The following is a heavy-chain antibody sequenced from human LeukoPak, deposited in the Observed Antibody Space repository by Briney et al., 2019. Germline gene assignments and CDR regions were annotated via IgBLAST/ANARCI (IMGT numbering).Heavy chain of an antibody. V-gene: IGHV1-69*05. CDR1: GGTFSSYA. D-gene: IGHD5-24*01. CDR3: ARGVEMATIIGGGFDY. J-gene: IGHJ4*02. CDR2: IIPIFGTA. Sequence: SVKVSCKASGGTFSSYAISWVRQAPVRGLEWMGGIIPIFGTANYAQKFQGRVTITTDESTSTAYMELSSLRSEDTAVYYCARGVEMATIIGGGFDYWGQGTLVTVSS.